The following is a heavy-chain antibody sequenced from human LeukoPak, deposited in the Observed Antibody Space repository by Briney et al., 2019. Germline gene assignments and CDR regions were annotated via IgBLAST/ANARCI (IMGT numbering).Heavy chain of an antibody. V-gene: IGHV1-18*03. Sequence: ASVKVSCKASGYTFTSYGISWVRQAPGQGLEWMGWISAYNGNTNYAQKLQGRVTMTTDTSTSTAYMELRSLRSDDMAVYYCARDLAFPYDSSGYYYDYWGQGTLVTVSS. J-gene: IGHJ4*02. CDR1: GYTFTSYG. CDR2: ISAYNGNT. CDR3: ARDLAFPYDSSGYYYDY. D-gene: IGHD3-22*01.